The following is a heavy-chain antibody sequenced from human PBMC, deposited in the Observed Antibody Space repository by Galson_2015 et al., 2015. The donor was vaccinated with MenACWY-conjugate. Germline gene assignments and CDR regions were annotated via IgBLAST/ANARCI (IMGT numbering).Heavy chain of an antibody. J-gene: IGHJ6*02. Sequence: SLRLSCAASGFTFSGSAMHWVRQASGKGLEWVGRIRSKANSYATAYAASVKGRFTISRDDSKNTAYLQMNSLKTEDTAVYYCTTTAPGQYSSGWYPPPPPEHYYYYGMDVWGQGTTVTVSS. CDR1: GFTFSGSA. CDR3: TTTAPGQYSSGWYPPPPPEHYYYYGMDV. CDR2: IRSKANSYAT. V-gene: IGHV3-73*01. D-gene: IGHD6-19*01.